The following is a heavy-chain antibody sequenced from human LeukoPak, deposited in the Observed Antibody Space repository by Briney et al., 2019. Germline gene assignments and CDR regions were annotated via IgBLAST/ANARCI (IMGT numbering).Heavy chain of an antibody. CDR2: ISSYNGDT. V-gene: IGHV1-18*01. J-gene: IGHJ4*02. CDR1: GYTFTSYG. D-gene: IGHD6-6*01. CDR3: ARDQYASSSYDC. Sequence: ASVKVSCKASGYTFTSYGITWVRQAPGQGLEWMGWISSYNGDTNYAQKFQGRVTMTTDTSTSTAYMELRSLRSDDTAVYYCARDQYASSSYDCWGQGTPVTVSS.